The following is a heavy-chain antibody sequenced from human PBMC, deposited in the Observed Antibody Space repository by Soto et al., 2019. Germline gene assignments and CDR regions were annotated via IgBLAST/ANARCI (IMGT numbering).Heavy chain of an antibody. J-gene: IGHJ5*02. CDR3: AWAGITRPTSRPSWFDP. CDR1: GYTFTSYA. Sequence: QVQLVQSGAEVKKPGASVKVSCKASGYTFTSYAMHWVRQAPGQRLEWMGWINAGNGNTKYSQKFQGRVTITRDTSASTADMELSSLRSEDTAVYYCAWAGITRPTSRPSWFDPWGQGTLVTVSS. V-gene: IGHV1-3*01. D-gene: IGHD1-7*01. CDR2: INAGNGNT.